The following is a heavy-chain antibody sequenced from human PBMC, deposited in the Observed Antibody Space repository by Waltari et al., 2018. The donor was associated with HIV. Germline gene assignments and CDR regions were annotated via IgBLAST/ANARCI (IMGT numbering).Heavy chain of an antibody. V-gene: IGHV4-39*01. Sequence: QSQLQESDPGLVKPSETLSLTGTVSGGSISSNYYFWAWVRQPPGKGLEWIGTISHTGGTTYYTPSLKSRVIISVDTSKDQSSLKLSSMTATDTAVYYCARQRGSGLWYFDLWGRGTLVSVSS. J-gene: IGHJ2*01. CDR1: GGSISSNYYF. D-gene: IGHD3-10*01. CDR2: ISHTGGTT. CDR3: ARQRGSGLWYFDL.